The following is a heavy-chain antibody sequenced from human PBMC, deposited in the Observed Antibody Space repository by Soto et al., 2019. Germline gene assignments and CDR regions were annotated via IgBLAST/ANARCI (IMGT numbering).Heavy chain of an antibody. J-gene: IGHJ5*02. V-gene: IGHV4-34*01. CDR3: ARLVYNWNYSNWFDP. CDR2: INHSGST. Sequence: KSSETLSLTCAVYGGSFSGYYWSWIRQPPGKGLEWIGEINHSGSTNYNPSLKSRVTISVDTSKNQFSLKLSSVTAADTAVYYCARLVYNWNYSNWFDPWGQGTLVTVSS. D-gene: IGHD1-20*01. CDR1: GGSFSGYY.